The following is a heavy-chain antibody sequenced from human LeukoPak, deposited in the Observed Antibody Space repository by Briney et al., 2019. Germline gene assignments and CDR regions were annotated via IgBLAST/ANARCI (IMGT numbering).Heavy chain of an antibody. V-gene: IGHV1-3*01. D-gene: IGHD4-17*01. CDR1: LYTFTSYA. CDR2: INAGNLNT. J-gene: IGHJ3*02. Sequence: ASLKVSCKASLYTFTSYAMHWVRQAPRQSLEWMVWINAGNLNTKYSQKFQGRVTITRDTSARRAYMELSSLRSEDTAVYYCARDGDYDAFDIWGQGTMVTVSS. CDR3: ARDGDYDAFDI.